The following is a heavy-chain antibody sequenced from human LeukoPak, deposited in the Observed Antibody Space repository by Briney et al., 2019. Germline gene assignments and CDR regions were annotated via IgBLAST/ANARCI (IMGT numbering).Heavy chain of an antibody. Sequence: GGSLRLSCAASGFTFSDHYMDWVRQAPGKGLEWVCCIRNKANSYTTEYAASVKGRFSISRDESENLVYLQMNSLKTEDTAVYYCARGPSISTTHTAYYYGMDVWGKGTTVTVSS. CDR2: IRNKANSYTT. CDR3: ARGPSISTTHTAYYYGMDV. J-gene: IGHJ6*04. V-gene: IGHV3-72*01. D-gene: IGHD1-1*01. CDR1: GFTFSDHY.